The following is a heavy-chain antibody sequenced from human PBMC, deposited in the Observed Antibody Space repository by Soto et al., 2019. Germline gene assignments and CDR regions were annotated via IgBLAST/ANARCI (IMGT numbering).Heavy chain of an antibody. D-gene: IGHD6-13*01. CDR1: EFTFSSDS. Sequence: EVQLVESGGGLVQPGGSLRLSCAASEFTFSSDSMNWVRQAPGKGLEWVSYISSSRSTIYYADSVKGRFTISRDNAKNSLDLQTNSLADEDMGIYCCASELGYSSSVDFWGQGTLVTVSS. CDR2: ISSSRSTI. J-gene: IGHJ4*02. V-gene: IGHV3-48*02. CDR3: ASELGYSSSVDF.